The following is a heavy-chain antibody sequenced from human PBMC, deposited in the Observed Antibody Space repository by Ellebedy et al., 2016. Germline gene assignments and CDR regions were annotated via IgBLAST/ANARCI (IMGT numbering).Heavy chain of an antibody. V-gene: IGHV4-59*02. D-gene: IGHD1-20*01. CDR1: GGSVSSDY. CDR2: VFHTGIA. CDR3: AKWNGDWYAFDV. J-gene: IGHJ3*01. Sequence: SETLSLTCNVSGGSVSSDYWNWIRRPPGKELEWIGYVFHTGIAGYNPSLKSRVTMSIDTSRSQFSLTLTSVTAADTAVYYCAKWNGDWYAFDVWGQGTMVTVSS.